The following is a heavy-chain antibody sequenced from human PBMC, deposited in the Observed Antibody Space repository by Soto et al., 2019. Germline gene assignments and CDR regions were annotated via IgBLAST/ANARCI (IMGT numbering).Heavy chain of an antibody. CDR3: ARVKGGGGWFDFHWFAP. J-gene: IGHJ5*02. CDR2: IYYSGST. D-gene: IGHD3-10*01. V-gene: IGHV4-59*01. CDR1: GGSISRYY. Sequence: SETLSLTCTVSGGSISRYYWSWIRQPPGKGLEWIGYIYYSGSTNYNPSLKSRVTISVDTSKNQFSLKLSSVTAADTAVYYCARVKGGGGWFDFHWFAPWGRGTLVIVSS.